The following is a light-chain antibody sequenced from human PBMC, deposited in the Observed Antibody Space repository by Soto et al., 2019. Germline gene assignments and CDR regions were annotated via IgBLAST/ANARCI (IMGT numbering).Light chain of an antibody. CDR2: EVT. CDR3: SSLTSASTRV. V-gene: IGLV2-14*01. J-gene: IGLJ1*01. Sequence: QSALTQPASVSGSPGQSITISCTGTSSDVGGYDYVSWYQQHPDKAPKLIVYEVTHRPSGVSNRFSGSKSGNTASLTISGLQAEDEADYYCSSLTSASTRVFGTGTKVTVL. CDR1: SSDVGGYDY.